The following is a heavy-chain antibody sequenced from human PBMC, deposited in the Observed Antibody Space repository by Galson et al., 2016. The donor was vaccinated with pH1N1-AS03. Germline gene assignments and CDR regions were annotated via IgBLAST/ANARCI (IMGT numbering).Heavy chain of an antibody. CDR2: IKQDGSET. D-gene: IGHD2-2*01. V-gene: IGHV3-7*03. Sequence: LRLSCAASGFTFSKFEMNWVRQAPGKGLEWVANIKQDGSETYYVDSVKGRFTISRDNAKNSLYLQMNSLRAEETDVYYCARDSGYCRSTSCRGDAFDIWGQGTMVTVSS. CDR1: GFTFSKFE. CDR3: ARDSGYCRSTSCRGDAFDI. J-gene: IGHJ3*02.